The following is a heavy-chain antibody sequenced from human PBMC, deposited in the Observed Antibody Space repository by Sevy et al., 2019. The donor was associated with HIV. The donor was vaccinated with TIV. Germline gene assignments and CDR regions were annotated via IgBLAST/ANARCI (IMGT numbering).Heavy chain of an antibody. Sequence: GGSLRLSCADSGFTFSSAWMTWVRQAPGKGLEWVGRIKSRTDGGTREYAAPVRGRFTISRDDSKNTLYLQMNSLKTADTAVYYCVSGALGEPEGYWGQGTLVTVSS. CDR1: GFTFSSAW. V-gene: IGHV3-15*01. J-gene: IGHJ4*02. CDR2: IKSRTDGGTR. D-gene: IGHD3-16*01. CDR3: VSGALGEPEGY.